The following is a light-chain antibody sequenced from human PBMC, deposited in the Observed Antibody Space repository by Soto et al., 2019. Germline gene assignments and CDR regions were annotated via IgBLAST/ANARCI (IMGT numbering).Light chain of an antibody. CDR2: DAS. J-gene: IGKJ4*01. CDR3: QQYNSYHLS. V-gene: IGKV1-5*01. CDR1: QSISSW. Sequence: DIQMTQSPSTLSASVGDRVTITCRASQSISSWLAWYQQKPGKAPKLLIYDASSLESGVPSRFSGSGSGTEFTLTIISLQPDDFASYASQQYNSYHLSFGGGTKVEIE.